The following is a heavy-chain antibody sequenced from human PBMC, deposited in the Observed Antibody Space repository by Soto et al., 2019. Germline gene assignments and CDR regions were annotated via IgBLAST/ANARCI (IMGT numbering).Heavy chain of an antibody. J-gene: IGHJ4*02. CDR2: ISSRSTTI. CDR1: WFTFSSYS. Sequence: PGGSLRLSCAASWFTFSSYSMNWVRQAPGKGLEWVSYISSRSTTIYYADSVRGRFTISRENAKNSRYLQMNSLRAEDTAVYYCARGNDFWNGYYPKYFDYWGQGTMVTVSS. CDR3: ARGNDFWNGYYPKYFDY. V-gene: IGHV3-48*01. D-gene: IGHD3-3*01.